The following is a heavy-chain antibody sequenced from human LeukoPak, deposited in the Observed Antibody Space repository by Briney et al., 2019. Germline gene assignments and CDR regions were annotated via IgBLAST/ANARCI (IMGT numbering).Heavy chain of an antibody. Sequence: SETLSLTCSVSGGSLNNYYWTWIRQPPGERLQWIGWIFYAGATYYHPSFESRVTISLDTSKNQFSLNLRSVTAADTAVYYCARYVSAVTTSSRHYMDVWGKGTTVTVSS. CDR1: GGSLNNYY. D-gene: IGHD4-17*01. CDR3: ARYVSAVTTSSRHYMDV. CDR2: IFYAGAT. V-gene: IGHV4-59*01. J-gene: IGHJ6*03.